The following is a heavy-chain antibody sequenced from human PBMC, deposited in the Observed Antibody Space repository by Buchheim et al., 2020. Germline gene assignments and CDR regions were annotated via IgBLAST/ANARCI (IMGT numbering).Heavy chain of an antibody. CDR2: ISSSGSTI. Sequence: QVQLVESGGGLVKPGGSLRLSCAASGFTFSDYYMSWIRQAPGKGLEWVSYISSSGSTIYYADSVKGRFTISRANPKNSLYLQIKSLRAEDTAVYYCARDRSAIFGVALLVYYYYGMDVWGQGTT. CDR3: ARDRSAIFGVALLVYYYYGMDV. D-gene: IGHD3-3*01. V-gene: IGHV3-11*01. CDR1: GFTFSDYY. J-gene: IGHJ6*02.